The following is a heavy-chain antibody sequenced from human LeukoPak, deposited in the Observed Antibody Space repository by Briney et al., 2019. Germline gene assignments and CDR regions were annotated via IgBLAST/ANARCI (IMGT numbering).Heavy chain of an antibody. CDR2: ISYDGSNK. J-gene: IGHJ4*02. V-gene: IGHV3-30*03. D-gene: IGHD4-23*01. CDR1: GFTFSSYG. Sequence: GGSLRLSCAASGFTFSSYGMHWVRQAPGKGLEWVAVISYDGSNKYYADSVKGRFTISRDNSKNTLYVQMNSLRAEDTAVYYCARDSGTTVGYFDYWGQGTLVTVSS. CDR3: ARDSGTTVGYFDY.